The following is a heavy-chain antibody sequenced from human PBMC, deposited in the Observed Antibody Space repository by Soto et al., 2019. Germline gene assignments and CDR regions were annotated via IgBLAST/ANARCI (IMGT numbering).Heavy chain of an antibody. D-gene: IGHD3-3*01. CDR2: IYHRGST. Sequence: QVQLQESGPGLVKPSGTLSLTCAVSSDSISGSNWWSWVRQPPGKGLEWIGEIYHRGSTNYNPSLKSRVTLSVDKSKNQFSLKLSSVTAADTAVYYCARANYDFWSGSTKYYYYYMDVWGKGTSVTVSS. V-gene: IGHV4-4*02. CDR3: ARANYDFWSGSTKYYYYYMDV. CDR1: SDSISGSNW. J-gene: IGHJ6*03.